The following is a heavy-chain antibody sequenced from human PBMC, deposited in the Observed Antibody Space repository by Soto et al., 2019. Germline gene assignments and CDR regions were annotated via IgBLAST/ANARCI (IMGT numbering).Heavy chain of an antibody. D-gene: IGHD3-16*01. CDR1: GFTFRTFG. V-gene: IGHV3-33*01. Sequence: QVQLVESGGGVVQPGRSLRLSCEASGFTFRTFGMHWVRQAPGKGLEWVALIRNDGTEMYYADSVKGRFTISRDNSRSTLYLDMSSLRAEDTAVYYCARDHDDNAYYDWGQGTLVTVSS. CDR2: IRNDGTEM. CDR3: ARDHDDNAYYD. J-gene: IGHJ4*02.